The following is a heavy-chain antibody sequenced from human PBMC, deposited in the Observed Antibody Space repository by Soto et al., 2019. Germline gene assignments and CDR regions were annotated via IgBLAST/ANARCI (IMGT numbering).Heavy chain of an antibody. D-gene: IGHD2-2*01. CDR1: GVSVTTSYSY. J-gene: IGHJ4*02. Sequence: QLQLQESGPGLVKPSETLSLTCTVSGVSVTTSYSYWGWIRQPPGKGLEWIGRVDYNGNTNYKPSLESRVTISVDPSQNQFSLILSSVTAADTAVYLCARHPTHAAISAYATHYFDSWGQGDLITVSS. V-gene: IGHV4-39*01. CDR3: ARHPTHAAISAYATHYFDS. CDR2: VDYNGNT.